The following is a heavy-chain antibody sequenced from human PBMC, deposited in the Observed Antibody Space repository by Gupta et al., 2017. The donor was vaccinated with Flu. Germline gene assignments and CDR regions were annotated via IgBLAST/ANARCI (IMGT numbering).Heavy chain of an antibody. CDR1: GASISSGNYY. CDR3: AARQTGPYWYFDL. Sequence: QVQLQESGPGLVKPSQTLSLTCTVSGASISSGNYYWSWIRQHPGKGLEWIGYIYYSANTYYNPSLKSRVTISVDTFNNQFSLKLSSVTVADTAVYYCAARQTGPYWYFDLWGRGTLVTVSS. J-gene: IGHJ2*01. D-gene: IGHD7-27*01. CDR2: IYYSANT. V-gene: IGHV4-31*03.